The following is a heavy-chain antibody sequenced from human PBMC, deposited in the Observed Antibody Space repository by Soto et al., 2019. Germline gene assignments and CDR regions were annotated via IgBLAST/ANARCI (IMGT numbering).Heavy chain of an antibody. V-gene: IGHV4-4*02. D-gene: IGHD1-7*01. CDR3: ASRDPGTSVDY. CDR1: GGSFTSNNW. J-gene: IGHJ4*02. CDR2: IYRTGST. Sequence: ETLSLTCSVTGGSFTSNNWWTWVRQPPGQGLEWIGEIYRTGSTNYNPSLKGRVTISLDKSENQFSLKVTSLTAADTAVYYCASRDPGTSVDYWGQGTLVTVYS.